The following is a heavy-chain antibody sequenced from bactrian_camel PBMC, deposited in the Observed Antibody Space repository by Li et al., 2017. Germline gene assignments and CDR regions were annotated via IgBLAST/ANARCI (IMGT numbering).Heavy chain of an antibody. Sequence: QLVESGGGSVQDGGSLRLFCRASGITFADSGRGWYRQAPGGRCELVSSISSDGSTYYADFVKGRFTISEDNDKNTWYLQMNSLKPQDTAVYYCTADLLKVEEQLITHGALSCDWTQGTQVTVS. J-gene: IGHJ4*01. CDR2: ISSDGST. CDR3: TADLLKVEEQLITHGALSCD. V-gene: IGHV3S53*01. D-gene: IGHD1*01. CDR1: GITFADSG.